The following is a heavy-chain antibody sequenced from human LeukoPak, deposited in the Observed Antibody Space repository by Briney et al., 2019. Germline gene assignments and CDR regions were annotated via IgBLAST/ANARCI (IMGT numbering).Heavy chain of an antibody. V-gene: IGHV1-18*01. Sequence: ASVKVSCKASGYTFTSYGISWVRQAPGQGLEWMGWISAYNGNTNYAQKLQGRVTMTTDTSTSTAYMELRSLRSDDTAVYYCAREVYYDSSGLLGNWGQGTLVTVSS. D-gene: IGHD3-22*01. CDR3: AREVYYDSSGLLGN. CDR1: GYTFTSYG. CDR2: ISAYNGNT. J-gene: IGHJ4*02.